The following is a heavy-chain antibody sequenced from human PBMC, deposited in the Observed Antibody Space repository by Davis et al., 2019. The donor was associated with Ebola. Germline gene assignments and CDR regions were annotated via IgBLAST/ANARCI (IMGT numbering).Heavy chain of an antibody. Sequence: MPSETLSLTCAVYGGSFSGYYWSWIRQPPGKGLEWIGYIYYSGSTNYNPSLKSRVTISVDTSKNQFSLKLSSVTAADTAVYYCARHLVATIETKFDYWGQGTLVTVSS. D-gene: IGHD5-24*01. V-gene: IGHV4-59*08. J-gene: IGHJ4*02. CDR2: IYYSGST. CDR3: ARHLVATIETKFDY. CDR1: GGSFSGYY.